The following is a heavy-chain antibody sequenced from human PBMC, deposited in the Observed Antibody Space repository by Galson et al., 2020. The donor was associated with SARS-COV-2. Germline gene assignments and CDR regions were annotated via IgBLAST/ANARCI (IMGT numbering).Heavy chain of an antibody. CDR3: ASPYDGAFDAFDI. CDR2: INPNSGGT. V-gene: IGHV1-2*02. Sequence: ASVKVSCKASGYTFTGYYMHWVRQAPGQGLEWMGWINPNSGGTNYAQKFQGRITMTRDTSISTAYMELSRLRSDDTAVYYCASPYDGAFDAFDIWGQGTMVTVSS. D-gene: IGHD1-26*01. J-gene: IGHJ3*02. CDR1: GYTFTGYY.